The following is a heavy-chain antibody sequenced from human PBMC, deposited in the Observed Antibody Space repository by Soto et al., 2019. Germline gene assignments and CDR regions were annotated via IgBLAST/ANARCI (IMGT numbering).Heavy chain of an antibody. Sequence: SENLSLPFTVSGGSLRSYYWSLIRPPPGKGLEWIGYIYYSGSTNYNPPLKSRVTISVDTSKNQFSLKLSSVTAADTAVYYCARSTRGYSNGYLVYWGQGTLVTVSS. CDR2: IYYSGST. D-gene: IGHD5-18*01. CDR1: GGSLRSYY. J-gene: IGHJ4*02. CDR3: ARSTRGYSNGYLVY. V-gene: IGHV4-59*08.